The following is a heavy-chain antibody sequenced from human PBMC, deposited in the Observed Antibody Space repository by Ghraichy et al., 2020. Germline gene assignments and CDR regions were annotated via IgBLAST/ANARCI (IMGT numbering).Heavy chain of an antibody. J-gene: IGHJ4*02. V-gene: IGHV4-61*02. D-gene: IGHD1-1*01. CDR2: IYTSGRS. CDR3: ARGRFQYNWNDFGTDC. Sequence: SETLSLTCSVSGGSISSDGYYWSWIRQPAGKGLEWIGRIYTSGRSNYNPSLKRRVTFSLDTSKNQFSLKLTSVTAADTAVYYCARGRFQYNWNDFGTDCWGQGTLVTVSS. CDR1: GGSISSDGYY.